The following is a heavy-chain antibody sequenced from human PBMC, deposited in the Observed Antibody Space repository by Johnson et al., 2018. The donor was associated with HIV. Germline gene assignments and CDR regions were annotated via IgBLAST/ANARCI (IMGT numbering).Heavy chain of an antibody. CDR3: AKTHDSSGYYGGLDAFDI. Sequence: QVQLVESGGGVVQPGRSLRLSCAASGFTFSSYGMNWVRQAPGKGLEWVAVISYDGSDKYYADSVKGRFTISRDNSKNTLYLQMNSLRAEDTAVYYCAKTHDSSGYYGGLDAFDIWGQGTMVTVSS. CDR1: GFTFSSYG. J-gene: IGHJ3*02. CDR2: ISYDGSDK. D-gene: IGHD3-22*01. V-gene: IGHV3-30*18.